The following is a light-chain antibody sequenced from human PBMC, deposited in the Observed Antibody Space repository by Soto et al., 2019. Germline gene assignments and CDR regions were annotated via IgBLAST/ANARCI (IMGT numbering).Light chain of an antibody. V-gene: IGKV3-15*01. CDR3: HQRQSWPRT. CDR1: QSVASN. CDR2: GTS. Sequence: EIVMTQSPASLSVSPGESVTLSCRASQSVASNLAWYQQKPGQAPRLLIYGTSTRATGVPARFSGSGSGTDFTLTISDVQPEDFALYYCHQRQSWPRTFGQGTKVDIK. J-gene: IGKJ1*01.